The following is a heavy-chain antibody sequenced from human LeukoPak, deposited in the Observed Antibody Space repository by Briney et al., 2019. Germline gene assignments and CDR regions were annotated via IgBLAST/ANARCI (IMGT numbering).Heavy chain of an antibody. CDR3: ARGQPNGSGSYYNDFDY. CDR2: INHSGST. D-gene: IGHD3-10*01. CDR1: GGSFSGYY. Sequence: SETPSLTCAVYGGSFSGYYWSWIRQPPGKGLEWIGEINHSGSTNYNPSLKSRVTISVDTSKNQFSLKLSSVTAADTAVYYCARGQPNGSGSYYNDFDYWGQGTLVTVSS. J-gene: IGHJ4*02. V-gene: IGHV4-34*01.